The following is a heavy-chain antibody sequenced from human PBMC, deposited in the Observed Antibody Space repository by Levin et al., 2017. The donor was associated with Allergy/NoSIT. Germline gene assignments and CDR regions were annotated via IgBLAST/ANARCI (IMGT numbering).Heavy chain of an antibody. D-gene: IGHD6-13*01. CDR1: GYSFTSYW. CDR3: ARHQGPADGGYFDY. CDR2: IYPGDSDT. J-gene: IGHJ4*02. Sequence: GESLKISCQGSGYSFTSYWIGWVRQMPGKGLEWMGIIYPGDSDTRYSPSFQGQVTLSADKSISTAYLQWSSLKASDPAMYYFARHQGPADGGYFDYWGQGTLVTVSS. V-gene: IGHV5-51*01.